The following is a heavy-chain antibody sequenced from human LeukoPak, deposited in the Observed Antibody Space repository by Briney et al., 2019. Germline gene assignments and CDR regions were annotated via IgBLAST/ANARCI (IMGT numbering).Heavy chain of an antibody. V-gene: IGHV1-46*01. Sequence: EASVKVSCKASGYTLTTYYMHWVRQAPGQGLEWMGIIIPSDGRTTFSQNFQGRVTMTRDTSTSTVYMELSSLTPEDTAVYYCARARYAGNQIDYWGQGTLVTVSS. CDR1: GYTLTTYY. CDR2: IIPSDGRT. J-gene: IGHJ4*02. CDR3: ARARYAGNQIDY. D-gene: IGHD2-8*01.